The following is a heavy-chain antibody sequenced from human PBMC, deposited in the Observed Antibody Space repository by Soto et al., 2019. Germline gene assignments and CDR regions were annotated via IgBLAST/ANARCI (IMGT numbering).Heavy chain of an antibody. Sequence: EVQLVESGGGLVQPGGSLRLSCAASGITISNYPMSWVRQAPGKGLDWVSGISGSGDRTYYADSAKGRFTISKDISKNSLSLQLDSLRVEDTAVYFCVKDDGGYPSTAPHWGQGTPVTVSS. D-gene: IGHD3-22*01. CDR2: ISGSGDRT. CDR1: GITISNYP. J-gene: IGHJ4*02. V-gene: IGHV3-23*04. CDR3: VKDDGGYPSTAPH.